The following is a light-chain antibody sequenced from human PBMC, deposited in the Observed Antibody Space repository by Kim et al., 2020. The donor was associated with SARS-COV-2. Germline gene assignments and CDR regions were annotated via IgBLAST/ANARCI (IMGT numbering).Light chain of an antibody. CDR2: SVS. CDR3: QQYGNAPPYT. CDR1: QRVCRQG. V-gene: IGKV3-20*01. J-gene: IGKJ2*01. Sequence: GESATLSCRTNQRVCRQGLAWYQQKPGQAPRLLIYSVSNRANGIPDRLSGSGTGTDFTLTSSRLEPEDFAVYYCQQYGNAPPYTLGQGTKLEIK.